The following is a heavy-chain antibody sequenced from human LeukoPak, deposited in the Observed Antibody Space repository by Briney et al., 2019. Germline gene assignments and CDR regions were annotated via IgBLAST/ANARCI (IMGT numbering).Heavy chain of an antibody. CDR2: IYHSGST. CDR3: ARHEAGTAMV. Sequence: SETLFLTCAVSGGSISSSNWWSWVRQPPGKGLEWIGEIYHSGSTNYNPSLKSRVTISVDTSKNQFSLKLSSVTAADTAVYYCARHEAGTAMVWGQGTLVTVSS. J-gene: IGHJ4*02. V-gene: IGHV4-4*02. D-gene: IGHD5-18*01. CDR1: GGSISSSNW.